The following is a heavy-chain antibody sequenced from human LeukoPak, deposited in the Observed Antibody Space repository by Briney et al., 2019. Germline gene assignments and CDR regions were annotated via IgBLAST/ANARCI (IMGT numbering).Heavy chain of an antibody. CDR1: GFSFSSYG. D-gene: IGHD3-3*02. J-gene: IGHJ6*03. Sequence: PGGSLRLSCAASGFSFSSYGMHWIRQAPGKGLEWVAFIRYDGSNKYYADSVKGRFTISRDNSKNTLYLQMNSLRAEDTAVYYCAKDWDPLSISEYYMDVWGKGTTVTVSS. CDR3: AKDWDPLSISEYYMDV. CDR2: IRYDGSNK. V-gene: IGHV3-30*02.